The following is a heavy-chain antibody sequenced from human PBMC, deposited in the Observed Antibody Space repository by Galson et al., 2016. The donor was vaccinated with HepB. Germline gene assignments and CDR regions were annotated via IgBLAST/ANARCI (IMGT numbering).Heavy chain of an antibody. D-gene: IGHD6-13*01. CDR1: GFTFSSYW. CDR2: INSDGTT. Sequence: SLRLSCAASGFTFSSYWMNWVRQPPGKGLVWVARINSDGTTTYADSVEGRFTISRDDADNTLYLQMNSLRAEDTAVYYCAKDSVGAAGFYFDNWGQGAPVTVSS. V-gene: IGHV3-74*03. J-gene: IGHJ4*02. CDR3: AKDSVGAAGFYFDN.